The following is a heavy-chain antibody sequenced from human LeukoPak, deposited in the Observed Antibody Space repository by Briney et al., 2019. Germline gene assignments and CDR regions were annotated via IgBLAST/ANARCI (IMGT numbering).Heavy chain of an antibody. CDR3: TLGDFWSGYSNFDY. CDR1: GFTFSNAW. D-gene: IGHD3-3*01. J-gene: IGHJ4*02. V-gene: IGHV3-15*01. Sequence: PGGSLRLFCAASGFTFSNAWMSWVRQATGKGLEWVGRIKSKTDGGTTDYAAPVKGRFTISRDDSKNTLYLQMNSLKTEDTAVYYCTLGDFWSGYSNFDYWGQGTLVTVSS. CDR2: IKSKTDGGTT.